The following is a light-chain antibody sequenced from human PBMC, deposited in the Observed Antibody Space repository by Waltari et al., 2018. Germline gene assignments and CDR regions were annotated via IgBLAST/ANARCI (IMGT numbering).Light chain of an antibody. Sequence: EIVMTQSPLSLPFTPGEPASISCRSSQSLLYDNGYNYLDWYRQKPGHSPQLLLYLGSNRASGVPARFSGSGSGTDFTLKISRVEADDVGVYYCMQALESPLTFGPGTKVDIK. CDR3: MQALESPLT. CDR2: LGS. V-gene: IGKV2-28*01. CDR1: QSLLYDNGYNY. J-gene: IGKJ3*01.